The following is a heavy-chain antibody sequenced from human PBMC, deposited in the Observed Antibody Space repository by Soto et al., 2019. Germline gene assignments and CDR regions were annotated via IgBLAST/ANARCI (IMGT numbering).Heavy chain of an antibody. D-gene: IGHD1-26*01. CDR2: MNPNSGNT. J-gene: IGHJ3*02. Sequence: ASVKVSCKASGYTFTRYDINWVRQATGQGLEWMGWMNPNSGNTGYAQKFQGRVTMTRNTSISTAYMELSSLRSEDTAVYYCARVVDAGPHDAFDIWGQGTMVTVSS. CDR1: GYTFTRYD. CDR3: ARVVDAGPHDAFDI. V-gene: IGHV1-8*01.